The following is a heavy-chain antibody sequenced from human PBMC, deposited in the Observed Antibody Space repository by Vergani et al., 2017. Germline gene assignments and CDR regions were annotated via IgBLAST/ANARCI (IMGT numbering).Heavy chain of an antibody. CDR3: ARDPDIVVVPAAQYYYYYYGMDV. Sequence: QVQLVQSGAEVKKPGAPVKVSCTASGYTFTSYGISWVRQAPGQGLEWMGWISAYNGNTNYAQKLQGRVTMTTDTSTSTAYMELRSLRSDDTAVYYCARDPDIVVVPAAQYYYYYYGMDVWGQGTTVTVSS. V-gene: IGHV1-18*04. CDR2: ISAYNGNT. CDR1: GYTFTSYG. J-gene: IGHJ6*02. D-gene: IGHD2-2*01.